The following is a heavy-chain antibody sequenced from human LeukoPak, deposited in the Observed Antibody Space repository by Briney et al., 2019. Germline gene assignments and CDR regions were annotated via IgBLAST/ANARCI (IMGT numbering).Heavy chain of an antibody. J-gene: IGHJ6*03. CDR3: ARDRNIAARPGYYYYMDV. Sequence: GGSLRLSCAASRFTFSSYSMNWVRQAPGKGLEWVSSISSSSSYIYYADSVKGRFTISRDNAKNSLYLQMNSLRAEDTAVYYCARDRNIAARPGYYYYMDVWGKGTTVTVSS. V-gene: IGHV3-21*01. CDR2: ISSSSSYI. D-gene: IGHD6-6*01. CDR1: RFTFSSYS.